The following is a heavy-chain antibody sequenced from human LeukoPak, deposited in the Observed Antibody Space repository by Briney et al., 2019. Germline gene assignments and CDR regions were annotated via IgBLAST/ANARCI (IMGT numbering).Heavy chain of an antibody. D-gene: IGHD3-22*01. CDR1: GGSISSYY. CDR3: ARAGYYDSSGYYYWYIDY. CDR2: IYYSGST. V-gene: IGHV4-39*01. J-gene: IGHJ4*02. Sequence: PSETLSLTCTVSGGSISSYYWGWIRQPPGKGLEWIGSIYYSGSTYYNPSLKSRVTISVDTSKNQFSLKLSSVTAADTAVYYCARAGYYDSSGYYYWYIDYWGQGTLVTVSS.